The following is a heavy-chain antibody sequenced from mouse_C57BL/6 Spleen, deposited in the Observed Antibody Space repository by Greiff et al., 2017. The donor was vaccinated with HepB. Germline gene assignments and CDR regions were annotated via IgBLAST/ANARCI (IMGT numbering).Heavy chain of an antibody. CDR2: INPNNGGT. CDR3: ARDTTVVEPFAY. J-gene: IGHJ3*01. CDR1: GYTFTDYY. V-gene: IGHV1-26*01. D-gene: IGHD1-1*01. Sequence: VQLQQSGPELVKPGASVKISCKASGYTFTDYYMNWVKQSHGKSLEWIGDINPNNGGTSYNQKFKGKATLTVDKSSSTAYMELRSLTSEDSAVYYCARDTTVVEPFAYWGQGTLVTVSA.